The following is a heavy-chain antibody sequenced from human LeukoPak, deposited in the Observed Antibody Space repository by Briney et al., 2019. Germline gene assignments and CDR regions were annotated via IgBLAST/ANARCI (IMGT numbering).Heavy chain of an antibody. D-gene: IGHD1-26*01. CDR3: ARGWGGSPGPYYFDY. V-gene: IGHV4-34*01. Sequence: SETLSLTCAVSGGSFSGYYWSWIRQPPGKGLEWIGEMNHSGSTNYNPSLKSRVTISVDTSKNQFSLKLSSVTAADTAVYYCARGWGGSPGPYYFDYWGQGTLVTVSS. CDR1: GGSFSGYY. CDR2: MNHSGST. J-gene: IGHJ4*02.